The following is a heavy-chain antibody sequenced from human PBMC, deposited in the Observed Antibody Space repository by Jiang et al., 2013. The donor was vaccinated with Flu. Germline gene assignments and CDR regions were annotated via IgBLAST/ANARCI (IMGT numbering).Heavy chain of an antibody. Sequence: VQLLESGGGLIQPGGSLRLSCAASGFSFSDYEMNWVRQAPGKGLEWVSYISASTSTMYYADSVKGRFTISRDNAKNSLYLQMNSLRVEDTALYYCARSARYGYYYYGMDVWGQGTTVTVSS. D-gene: IGHD5-18*01. J-gene: IGHJ6*02. CDR1: GFSFSDYE. CDR3: ARSARYGYYYYGMDV. V-gene: IGHV3-48*03. CDR2: ISASTSTM.